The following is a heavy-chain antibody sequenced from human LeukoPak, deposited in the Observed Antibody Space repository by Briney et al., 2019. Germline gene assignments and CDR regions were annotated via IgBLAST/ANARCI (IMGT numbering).Heavy chain of an antibody. CDR2: IYYSGST. V-gene: IGHV4-59*08. Sequence: KPSETLSLTCTVSGGSISSYYWSWIRQPPGKGLEWIGYIYYSGSTNYNPSLKSRVTISVDTSRNRFSLKLSSVTAADTVVYYCARQVGPGPYYYFDYWGQGTLVTVSS. D-gene: IGHD1-26*01. CDR3: ARQVGPGPYYYFDY. J-gene: IGHJ4*02. CDR1: GGSISSYY.